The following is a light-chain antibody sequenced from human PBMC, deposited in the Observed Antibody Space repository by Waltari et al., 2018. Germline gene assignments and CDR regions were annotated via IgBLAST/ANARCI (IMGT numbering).Light chain of an antibody. Sequence: SYVLTQPPSVSVAPGKTARITCGGNNLGRKSVHWYQQKAGQAPVLVIHYDSGRPTGIPERFVGSTSGDTATLSVSRVEAGDEADYFCQVWDYVQGVFGGGTKLTVL. CDR3: QVWDYVQGV. J-gene: IGLJ3*02. V-gene: IGLV3-21*04. CDR2: YDS. CDR1: NLGRKS.